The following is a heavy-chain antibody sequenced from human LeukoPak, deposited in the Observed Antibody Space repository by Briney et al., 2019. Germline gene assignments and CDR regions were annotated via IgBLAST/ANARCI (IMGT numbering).Heavy chain of an antibody. CDR1: GFTFTTYA. CDR2: ISGSAGRT. CDR3: AKLSCSGGSCYPPFDY. Sequence: GGSLRLSCAASGFTFTTYAMSWVGQAPGKGLEWVSGISGSAGRTNYADSVKGRFTISRDNSKNTLYVQMNSLRAEDTAVYYCAKLSCSGGSCYPPFDYWGQGTLVTVSS. V-gene: IGHV3-23*01. J-gene: IGHJ4*02. D-gene: IGHD2-15*01.